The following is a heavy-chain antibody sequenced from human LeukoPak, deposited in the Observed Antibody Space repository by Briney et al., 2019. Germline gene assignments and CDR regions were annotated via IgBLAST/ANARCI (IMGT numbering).Heavy chain of an antibody. V-gene: IGHV4-61*02. Sequence: SQTLSLTCTVSGGSISSGSYYWSWIRQPAGKGLEWIGRTYTSGSTNYNPSLKSRVTISVDTSKNQFSLKLSSVTAADTAVYYCARVGGDYDILTGYRYNWFDPWGQGTLVTVSS. D-gene: IGHD3-9*01. CDR1: GGSISSGSYY. J-gene: IGHJ5*02. CDR3: ARVGGDYDILTGYRYNWFDP. CDR2: TYTSGST.